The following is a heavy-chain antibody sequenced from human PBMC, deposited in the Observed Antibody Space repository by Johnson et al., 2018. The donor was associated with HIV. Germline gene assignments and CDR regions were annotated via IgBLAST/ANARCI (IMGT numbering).Heavy chain of an antibody. D-gene: IGHD6-6*01. Sequence: VQLMESGGGLVQSGGSLRLSCAASGFIFSDYWMHWVRQAPGKGLLWVSRINSDGSSINYADSVKGRFTISRDNAKNTLYLQMSSLRAEDTAVYYCARYSSSWGDDGFDIWGQGTMVTVSS. V-gene: IGHV3-74*02. CDR1: GFIFSDYW. CDR3: ARYSSSWGDDGFDI. J-gene: IGHJ3*02. CDR2: INSDGSSI.